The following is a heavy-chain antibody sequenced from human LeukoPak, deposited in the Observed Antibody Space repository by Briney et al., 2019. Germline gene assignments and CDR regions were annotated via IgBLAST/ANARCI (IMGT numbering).Heavy chain of an antibody. V-gene: IGHV4-61*01. D-gene: IGHD3-22*01. Sequence: SETLSLTCTVSGGSVSSGSYYWSWIRQPPGKGLEWIGYIYYSGSTNYNPSLKSRVTISVDTSKNQFSLKLSSVTAADTAVYYCARDTDYYDSSGYYYRDAFDIWGRGTMVTVSS. CDR1: GGSVSSGSYY. CDR2: IYYSGST. CDR3: ARDTDYYDSSGYYYRDAFDI. J-gene: IGHJ3*02.